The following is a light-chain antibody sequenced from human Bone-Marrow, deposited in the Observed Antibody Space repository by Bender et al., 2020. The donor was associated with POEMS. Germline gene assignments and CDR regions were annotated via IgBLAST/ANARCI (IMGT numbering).Light chain of an antibody. J-gene: IGLJ3*02. CDR2: EDT. V-gene: IGLV6-57*01. CDR1: SGSIASNY. Sequence: NFLLTQPHSVSESPGKTVTISCTRSSGSIASNYVQWYQQRPGSSPTTVIYEDTLIPSGVPDRFSGSIDSSSNSASLTISGLKTEDEADYYCQSYDSSTRVFGGGTKLTVL. CDR3: QSYDSSTRV.